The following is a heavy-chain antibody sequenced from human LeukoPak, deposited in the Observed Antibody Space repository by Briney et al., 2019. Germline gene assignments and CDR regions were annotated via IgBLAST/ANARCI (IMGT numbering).Heavy chain of an antibody. D-gene: IGHD3-22*01. V-gene: IGHV3-33*01. CDR3: ARDRYYDSSGYPSD. CDR2: IWYDGSNK. Sequence: PGRCLRVSCAASGVTFSSYSMQWVRQAPGKGLEWVAVIWYDGSNKYNADSVKGRFTISRDNSKNTLYLQMNSLRAEDTAVYYCARDRYYDSSGYPSDWGQGTLVTVSS. CDR1: GVTFSSYS. J-gene: IGHJ4*02.